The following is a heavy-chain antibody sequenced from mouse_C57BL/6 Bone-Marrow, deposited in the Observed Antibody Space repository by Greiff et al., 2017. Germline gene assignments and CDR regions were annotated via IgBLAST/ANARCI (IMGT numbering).Heavy chain of an antibody. J-gene: IGHJ1*03. V-gene: IGHV10-1*01. Sequence: EVQRVESGGGLVQPKGSLKLSCAASGFSFNTYAMNWVRQAPGKGLEWVARIRSKSNNYATYYADSVKDRFTISRDDSESMLYLQMNNLKTEDTAMYYCVRHGPLRRGYFDVWGTGTTVTVSS. CDR3: VRHGPLRRGYFDV. CDR2: IRSKSNNYAT. CDR1: GFSFNTYA. D-gene: IGHD2-4*01.